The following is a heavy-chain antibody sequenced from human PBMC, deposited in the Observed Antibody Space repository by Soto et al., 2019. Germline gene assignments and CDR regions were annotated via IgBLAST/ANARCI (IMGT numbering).Heavy chain of an antibody. CDR2: IYYSGST. V-gene: IGHV4-4*02. CDR3: ARSVDP. CDR1: GGSISSSNW. Sequence: LRETLSLTCAVSGGSISSSNWWSWVRQPPGKGLEWIGEIYYSGSTNYNPSLKSRVTISVDTSKNQFSLKLSSVTAADTAVYYCARSVDPWGQGTLVTVSS. J-gene: IGHJ5*02.